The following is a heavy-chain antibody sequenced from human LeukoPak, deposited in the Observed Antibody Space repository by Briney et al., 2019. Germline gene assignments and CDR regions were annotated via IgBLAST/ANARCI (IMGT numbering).Heavy chain of an antibody. CDR1: GFTFSSYD. V-gene: IGHV3-48*03. J-gene: IGHJ6*03. CDR3: ARDWVVAGGDYMEV. D-gene: IGHD2-15*01. CDR2: ISGSGSTI. Sequence: GGSLRLSCAASGFTFSSYDMNWVRQAPGKGLEWVSYISGSGSTIYYADSVKGRSTISRDNAKNSLFLQMNSLRAEDTAVYYCARDWVVAGGDYMEVWGKGTTVTISS.